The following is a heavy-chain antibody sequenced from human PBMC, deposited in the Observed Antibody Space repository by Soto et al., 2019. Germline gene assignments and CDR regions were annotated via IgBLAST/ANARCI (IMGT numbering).Heavy chain of an antibody. D-gene: IGHD2-21*02. CDR2: IYYTGST. Sequence: QVQLQESGPGLVKPSQTLSLTCTVSGGSFSSGDYYWSWTRQPPGKGLEWIGYIYYTGSTYYHPSLKSRVTMSVDTSKNQFSLRLSSVTAADTAVYYCARVPAGGNSDYFDSWGQGTLVTVSS. V-gene: IGHV4-30-4*01. CDR3: ARVPAGGNSDYFDS. CDR1: GGSFSSGDYY. J-gene: IGHJ4*02.